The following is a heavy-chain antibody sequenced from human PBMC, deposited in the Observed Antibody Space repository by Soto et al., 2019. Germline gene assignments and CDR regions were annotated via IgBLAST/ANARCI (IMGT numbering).Heavy chain of an antibody. J-gene: IGHJ3*02. CDR2: INPSGGST. V-gene: IGHV1-46*03. CDR1: GYTFTSYY. D-gene: IGHD2-15*01. CDR3: ARDRYCSGGSCYRDDAFDI. Sequence: GASVKVSCKASGYTFTSYYMHWVRQAPGQGLEWMGIINPSGGSTSYAQKFQGRVTMTRDTSTSTVYMELSSLRSEDTAVYYCARDRYCSGGSCYRDDAFDIWGQGTMVTVS.